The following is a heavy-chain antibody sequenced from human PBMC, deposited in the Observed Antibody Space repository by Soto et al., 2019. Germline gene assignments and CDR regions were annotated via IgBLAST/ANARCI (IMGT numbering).Heavy chain of an antibody. CDR2: IVGSGSST. CDR3: AKDLGSSWYKYRPDY. CDR1: GFIFSNYA. J-gene: IGHJ4*02. Sequence: PGGSLRLSCVASGFIFSNYAMTWVRQAPGKGLEWVSSIVGSGSSTYYADSVKGRFTISRDNSKNTLFLQMNSLRAEDTAVYYCAKDLGSSWYKYRPDYWAQGTLVNVSS. D-gene: IGHD6-13*01. V-gene: IGHV3-23*01.